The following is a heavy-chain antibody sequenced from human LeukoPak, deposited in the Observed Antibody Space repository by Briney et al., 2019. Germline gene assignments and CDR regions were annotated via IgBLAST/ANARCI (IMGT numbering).Heavy chain of an antibody. CDR2: INSDGSWT. CDR3: VSFYETY. J-gene: IGHJ4*02. Sequence: GGSLRLSCAASGNYWMHWVRQAPGKGLVWVSHINSDGSWTSHADSVKGRFTISKDNAKNTVYLQMNSLRAEDTAVYYCVSFYETYWGRGTLVTVSS. D-gene: IGHD2/OR15-2a*01. CDR1: GNYW. V-gene: IGHV3-74*01.